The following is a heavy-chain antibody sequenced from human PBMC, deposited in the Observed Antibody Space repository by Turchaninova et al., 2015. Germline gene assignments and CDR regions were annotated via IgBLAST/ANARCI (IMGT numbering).Heavy chain of an antibody. CDR1: STTEMR. CDR2: IDWDGDK. CDR3: ARMTMTGTGFDY. V-gene: IGHV2-70*04. J-gene: IGHJ4*01. D-gene: IGHD3-10*01. Sequence: STTEMRVSWIRQPPGKALEWLARIDWDGDKYYRTSLRTRLTIPKDTSKNQVLLTITNMDPVDTATYYCARMTMTGTGFDYWGQGSLVTVSS.